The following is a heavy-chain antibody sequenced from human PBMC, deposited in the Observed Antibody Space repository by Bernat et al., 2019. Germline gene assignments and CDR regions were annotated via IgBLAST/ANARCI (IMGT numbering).Heavy chain of an antibody. CDR2: ISYDGSNK. CDR1: GFTFSSYA. V-gene: IGHV3-30-3*01. CDR3: ARDRSGNSPFDY. J-gene: IGHJ4*02. D-gene: IGHD4-23*01. Sequence: QVQLVESGGGLVKPGGSLRLSCAASGFTFSSYAMHWVRQAPGKGLEWVAVISYDGSNKYYADSVKGRFTISRDNSKNTLYLQMNSLRAEDTAVYYCARDRSGNSPFDYWGQGTLVTVSS.